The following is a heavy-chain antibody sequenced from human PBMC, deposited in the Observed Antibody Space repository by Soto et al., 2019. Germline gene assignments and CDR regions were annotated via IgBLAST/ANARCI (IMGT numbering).Heavy chain of an antibody. CDR3: ARLPAIDGFDY. D-gene: IGHD6-25*01. CDR2: IYYSGST. V-gene: IGHV4-59*08. CDR1: GGSISSYY. Sequence: SETLSLTCTVSGGSISSYYWSWIRQPPGKGLEWIGYIYYSGSTNYNPSLKSRVTISVDTSKNQFSLKLSSVTAADTAVYYCARLPAIDGFDYWGQGTLVTVS. J-gene: IGHJ4*02.